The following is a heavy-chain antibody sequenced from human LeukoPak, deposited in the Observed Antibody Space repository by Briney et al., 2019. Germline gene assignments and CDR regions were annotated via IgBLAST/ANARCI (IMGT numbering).Heavy chain of an antibody. CDR3: SKKAVAGD. D-gene: IGHD6-19*01. J-gene: IGHJ4*02. Sequence: GGSLRLSCAASGLTFSSHVMSWVRQAPGKGLEWVSTIRSTGDRTYYADSVKGRFTISRDNSKNTLYLQMNSLRAEDTAVYYCSKKAVAGDWGQGTLVTVSS. V-gene: IGHV3-23*01. CDR2: IRSTGDRT. CDR1: GLTFSSHV.